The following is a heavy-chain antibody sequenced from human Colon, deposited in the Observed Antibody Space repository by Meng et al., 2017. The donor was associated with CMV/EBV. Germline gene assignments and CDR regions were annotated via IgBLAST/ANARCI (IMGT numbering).Heavy chain of an antibody. CDR3: TRANNWNFVDFDY. CDR2: ISWDGGST. D-gene: IGHD1-7*01. Sequence: IQWVRQAPGKGLEWVSLISWDGGSTYYADSVKGRFTISRDNSKNSLYLQMNSLRAEDTAVYYCTRANNWNFVDFDYWGQGTLVTVSS. V-gene: IGHV3-43*01. J-gene: IGHJ4*02.